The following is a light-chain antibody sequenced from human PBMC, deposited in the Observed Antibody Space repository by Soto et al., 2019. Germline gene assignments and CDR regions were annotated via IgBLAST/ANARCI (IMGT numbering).Light chain of an antibody. Sequence: DIQMTQSPSSLSASVGDRVTITCRASQTVTTYLNWYQQKPGEAPKLLIYAASTLHTRVPSRCSGSRSVTDLTLPITGLQPEDFATYCCQQSSSSSFTFGPGTTVDIK. J-gene: IGKJ3*01. CDR2: AAS. CDR1: QTVTTY. V-gene: IGKV1-39*01. CDR3: QQSSSSSFT.